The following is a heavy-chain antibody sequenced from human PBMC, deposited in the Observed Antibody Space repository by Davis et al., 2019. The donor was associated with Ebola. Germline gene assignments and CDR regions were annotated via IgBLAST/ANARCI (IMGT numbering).Heavy chain of an antibody. V-gene: IGHV1-69*04. D-gene: IGHD6-19*01. J-gene: IGHJ4*02. Sequence: AASVKVSCKASRGTFSSYALSWVRQAPGQGLEWMGRIIPILGIANYAQKFQGRVTITADKSTSTDYMELRSLRSEDTAVYYCARDLGIAVAGTGDYWGQGTLVTVSS. CDR3: ARDLGIAVAGTGDY. CDR1: RGTFSSYA. CDR2: IIPILGIA.